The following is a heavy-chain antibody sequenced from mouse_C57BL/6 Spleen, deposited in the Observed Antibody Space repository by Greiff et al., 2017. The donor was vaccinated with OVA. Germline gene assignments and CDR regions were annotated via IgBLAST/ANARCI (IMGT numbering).Heavy chain of an antibody. D-gene: IGHD1-1*02. CDR1: GYTFTDYE. Sequence: QVHVKQSGAELVRPGASVTLSCKASGYTFTDYEMHWVKQTPVHGLEWIGAIDPETGGTAYNQKFKGKAILTADKSSSTAYMELRSLTSEDSAVYYCKGGWSYVGAMDYWGQGTSVTVSS. V-gene: IGHV1-15*01. CDR3: KGGWSYVGAMDY. CDR2: IDPETGGT. J-gene: IGHJ4*01.